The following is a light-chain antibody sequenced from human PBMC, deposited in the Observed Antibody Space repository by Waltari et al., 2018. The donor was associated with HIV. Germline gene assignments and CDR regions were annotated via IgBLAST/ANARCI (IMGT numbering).Light chain of an antibody. Sequence: DIVLTPSPGTLSLSPGERATLSCSASHSLTNNRLAWFQQKPGQAPRLLIYSASTRSTSIPDKFTGSGSGTDFTLTINRLEPEDFAVYYCQQYDTSYTFGQGTKLEIK. J-gene: IGKJ2*01. CDR1: HSLTNNR. CDR3: QQYDTSYT. V-gene: IGKV3-20*01. CDR2: SAS.